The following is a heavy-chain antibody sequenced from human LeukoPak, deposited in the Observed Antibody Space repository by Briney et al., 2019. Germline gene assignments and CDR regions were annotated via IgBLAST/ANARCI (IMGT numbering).Heavy chain of an antibody. V-gene: IGHV4-39*07. CDR1: GGSISSSSYY. Sequence: TSSETLSLTCTVSGGSISSSSYYWGWIRQPPGKGLEWIGSIYYSGSTYYNPSLKSRVTISVDTSKNQFSLKLSSVTAADTAVYYCARDFTGYSSSLDYWGQGTLVTVSS. J-gene: IGHJ4*02. D-gene: IGHD6-13*01. CDR2: IYYSGST. CDR3: ARDFTGYSSSLDY.